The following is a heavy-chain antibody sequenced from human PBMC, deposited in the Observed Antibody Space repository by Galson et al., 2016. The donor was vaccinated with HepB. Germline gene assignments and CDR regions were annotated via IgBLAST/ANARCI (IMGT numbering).Heavy chain of an antibody. D-gene: IGHD3-16*01. CDR1: GFTFSSYG. V-gene: IGHV3-33*01. CDR2: IWSDGSNK. J-gene: IGHJ4*02. Sequence: SLRLSCAASGFTFSSYGMHWVRQAPGKGLEWVTVIWSDGSNKDYADSVKGRFTISRDNSKNTLYLQMNSLRAEDTAVYHCATDRGRSPFDYWGQGTLVTVSS. CDR3: ATDRGRSPFDY.